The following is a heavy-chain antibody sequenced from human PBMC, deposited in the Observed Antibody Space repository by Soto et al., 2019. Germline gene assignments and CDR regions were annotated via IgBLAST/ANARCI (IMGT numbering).Heavy chain of an antibody. J-gene: IGHJ4*02. CDR1: GYTFSSSP. V-gene: IGHV1-3*04. D-gene: IGHD5-12*01. CDR2: INTANDDT. CDR3: VRDEGVASGN. Sequence: VASVKVSCKASGYTFSSSPLHWVRQAPGQRPEWMGWINTANDDTKYSQKFQDRVTLTRDTSASTAYMEVSSLTPEDTAVYYCVRDEGVASGNWGQGTLVTVSS.